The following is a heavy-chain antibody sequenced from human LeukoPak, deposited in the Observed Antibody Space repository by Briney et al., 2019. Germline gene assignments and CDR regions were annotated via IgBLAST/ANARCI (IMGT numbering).Heavy chain of an antibody. CDR2: IYYSGST. D-gene: IGHD3-22*01. J-gene: IGHJ4*02. CDR1: GGSISSHY. CDR3: ARQGGYYYFDY. Sequence: SETLSLTCTVSGGSISSHYWSWIRQPPGKGLEWIGYIYYSGSTNYNPSLKSRVTISVDTSKNQFSLKLSSVTAADTAVYYCARQGGYYYFDYWGQGTLVTVSS. V-gene: IGHV4-59*08.